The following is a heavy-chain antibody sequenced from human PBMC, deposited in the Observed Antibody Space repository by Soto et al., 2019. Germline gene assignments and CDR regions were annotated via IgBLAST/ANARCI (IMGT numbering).Heavy chain of an antibody. D-gene: IGHD1-26*01. J-gene: IGHJ3*02. Sequence: GGSLRLSCAAPGFTFSSYGMHWVRQAPGKGLEWVAVISYDGSNKYYADSVEGRFTISRDNSKNTLYLQMNSLRAEDTAVYYCAKDQGGFRSAFDIWGQGTMVTVSS. V-gene: IGHV3-30*18. CDR3: AKDQGGFRSAFDI. CDR1: GFTFSSYG. CDR2: ISYDGSNK.